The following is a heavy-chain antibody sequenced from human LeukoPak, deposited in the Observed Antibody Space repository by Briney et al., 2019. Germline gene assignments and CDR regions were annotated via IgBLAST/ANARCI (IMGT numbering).Heavy chain of an antibody. D-gene: IGHD1-20*01. CDR1: GFTFDDYG. CDR2: INWNGGST. V-gene: IGHV3-20*04. CDR3: SRVPSVTGTTSGAFDI. J-gene: IGHJ3*02. Sequence: GGSLRLSCAASGFTFDDYGMDWVRQAPGKGLEGVSGINWNGGSTSYADSVKGRFTISRDNAKNSLYLQMNSLRAEDTALYYCSRVPSVTGTTSGAFDIWGQGTMVAVSS.